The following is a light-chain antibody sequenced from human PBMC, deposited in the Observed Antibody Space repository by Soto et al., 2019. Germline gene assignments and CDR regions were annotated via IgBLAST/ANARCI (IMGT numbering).Light chain of an antibody. J-gene: IGKJ1*01. Sequence: DIQMTQSPSTLSASVGDRVTITCRASQSISSWLAWYQQKPGKAPKLLIYKASSLESGVPSRFSGSGSGTEFTLTISSLQPDDFATYYRQQYNSYSTFXQGTKVDI. CDR1: QSISSW. V-gene: IGKV1-5*03. CDR2: KAS. CDR3: QQYNSYST.